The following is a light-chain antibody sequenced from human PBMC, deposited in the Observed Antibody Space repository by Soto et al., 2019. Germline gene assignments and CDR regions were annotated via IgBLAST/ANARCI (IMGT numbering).Light chain of an antibody. CDR1: SSDVGGYNY. J-gene: IGLJ1*01. Sequence: QSALTQPASVSGSPGQSITISCTGTSSDVGGYNYVSWYQQHPGKAPKLMIYEVCNRPSGVSNRFSGSKSGNTASLTISGHQAEDEADYYCNSYTSSGTLGVFGTGTKLTVL. CDR3: NSYTSSGTLGV. CDR2: EVC. V-gene: IGLV2-14*01.